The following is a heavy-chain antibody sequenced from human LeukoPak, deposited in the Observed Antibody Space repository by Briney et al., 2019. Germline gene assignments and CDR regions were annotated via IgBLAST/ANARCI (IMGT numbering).Heavy chain of an antibody. J-gene: IGHJ4*02. CDR1: GLTFSDYS. V-gene: IGHV3-23*01. Sequence: GRSLRLSCAASGLTFSDYSMTWVRQAPGKGLFWVSGISAGGGSTYYADSVKGRFTLSRDNSRNTLYLQMNSLRAEDTAVYYCAKDAAGPEYWGQGTLVTVSS. CDR3: AKDAAGPEY. CDR2: ISAGGGST. D-gene: IGHD6-13*01.